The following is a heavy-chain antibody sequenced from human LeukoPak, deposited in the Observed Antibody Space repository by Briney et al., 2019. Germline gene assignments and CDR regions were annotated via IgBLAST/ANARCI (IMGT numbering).Heavy chain of an antibody. J-gene: IGHJ4*02. Sequence: GGSLRLSCAASGFIFSSYWMGWVRQAPGKGLEWVADIKRDGIEKYYVDSVKGRFTISRDNAQNSLYLQMNSLRDEDTGVYYCARDKEAAVDFWSGYYPLWGQGTLVTVSS. D-gene: IGHD3-3*01. V-gene: IGHV3-7*01. CDR3: ARDKEAAVDFWSGYYPL. CDR1: GFIFSSYW. CDR2: IKRDGIEK.